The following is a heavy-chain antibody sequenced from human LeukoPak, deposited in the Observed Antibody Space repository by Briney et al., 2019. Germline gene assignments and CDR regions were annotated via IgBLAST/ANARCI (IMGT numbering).Heavy chain of an antibody. CDR2: ISFNGNYE. V-gene: IGHV3-30*03. Sequence: GGSLRLSCAASGFSFSGYAMHWIRQAPGKGLEWEALISFNGNYEDYTQSVKGRFTISRDNSKNTLFLQMNSLRPEDTAVYYCSSAASGQPDYWGQGTLVIVSS. CDR3: SSAASGQPDY. CDR1: GFSFSGYA. J-gene: IGHJ4*02. D-gene: IGHD6-13*01.